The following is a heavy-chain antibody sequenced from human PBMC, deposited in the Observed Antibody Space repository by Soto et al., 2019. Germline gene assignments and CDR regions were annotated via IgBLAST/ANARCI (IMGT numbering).Heavy chain of an antibody. V-gene: IGHV4-39*01. CDR1: GASISSRDYY. D-gene: IGHD2-2*01. CDR2: IAYNGVT. CDR3: GRGMIGTSGHTDSDY. Sequence: SETLSLTCSVSGASISSRDYYWGWIRQTPGKGLEWIGNIAYNGVTYYNPSLKSRVTVSKDTSKNQFSLEVASVTAADTAIYYCGRGMIGTSGHTDSDYWGQGTQVTVSS. J-gene: IGHJ4*02.